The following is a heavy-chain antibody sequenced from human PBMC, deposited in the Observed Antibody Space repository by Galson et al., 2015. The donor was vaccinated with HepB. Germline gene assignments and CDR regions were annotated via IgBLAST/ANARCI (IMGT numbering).Heavy chain of an antibody. CDR2: TYYRARWYS. V-gene: IGHV6-1*01. J-gene: IGHJ6*02. Sequence: CAISGDSVSNNNAAWYWIRQSPSRGLEWLGRTYYRARWYSDYTASLRSRISINADTSKNQFSLQLNSVTPEDTAVYYCVRVPGTIYYYGMDVWGQGTTVTVSS. CDR1: GDSVSNNNAA. D-gene: IGHD2-2*01. CDR3: VRVPGTIYYYGMDV.